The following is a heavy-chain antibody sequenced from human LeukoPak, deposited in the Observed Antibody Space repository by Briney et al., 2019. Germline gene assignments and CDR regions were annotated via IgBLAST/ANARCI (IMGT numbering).Heavy chain of an antibody. CDR2: ISGSGGST. D-gene: IGHD1-7*01. J-gene: IGHJ4*02. CDR1: GFTFAGYA. Sequence: GGSLRLSCAASGFTFAGYAMTWVRQAPGKGLEWVSLISGSGGSTYYADVVKGRFTISRDNSKNALYLRMNSLRAEDTAVYYCARRSITGTTSWPCFDYWGQGTLVTVSS. CDR3: ARRSITGTTSWPCFDY. V-gene: IGHV3-23*01.